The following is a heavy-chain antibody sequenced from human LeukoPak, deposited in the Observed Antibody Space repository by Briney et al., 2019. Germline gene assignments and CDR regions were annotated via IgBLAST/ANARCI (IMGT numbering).Heavy chain of an antibody. Sequence: GGSLRLSCAASGFTFSRYAMSWVRQAPGKGLEWVCDISSGGESPYYADSVKGRFTISRDNSKNTLYLEINSLRAEDTAVYYCAKKSRDGYNPFDYLGQGTLVTVSS. D-gene: IGHD5-24*01. CDR1: GFTFSRYA. V-gene: IGHV3-23*01. J-gene: IGHJ4*02. CDR2: ISSGGESP. CDR3: AKKSRDGYNPFDY.